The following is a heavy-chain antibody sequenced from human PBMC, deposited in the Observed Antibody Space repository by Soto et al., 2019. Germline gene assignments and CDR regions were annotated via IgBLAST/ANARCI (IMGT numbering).Heavy chain of an antibody. CDR2: ISASNGNR. V-gene: IGHV1-18*04. J-gene: IGHJ4*02. Sequence: QVQLVQSGAEVKKPGASVKVSCKASVYDFSSYGISWVRQAPGQGLEWMGWISASNGNRDYAQQFQGRDTMTSDTTRTTAYMELRSLRSDDTAVYYGLRDPQRNDYWGQGTLVNDSS. D-gene: IGHD2-2*01. CDR3: LRDPQRNDY. CDR1: VYDFSSYG.